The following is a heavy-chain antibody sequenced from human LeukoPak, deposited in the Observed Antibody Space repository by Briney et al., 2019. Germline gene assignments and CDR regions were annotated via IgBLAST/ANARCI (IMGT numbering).Heavy chain of an antibody. Sequence: PGGSLRLSCAASGFTFSSYSMNWVRQASGKGLEWVSSISSSSSYIYYADSVKGRFTISRDNAKNSLYLQMNSLRAEDTAVYYCARDTRTGYSSSWYGGGFDYWGQGTLVTVSS. D-gene: IGHD6-13*01. CDR1: GFTFSSYS. J-gene: IGHJ4*02. CDR2: ISSSSSYI. CDR3: ARDTRTGYSSSWYGGGFDY. V-gene: IGHV3-21*01.